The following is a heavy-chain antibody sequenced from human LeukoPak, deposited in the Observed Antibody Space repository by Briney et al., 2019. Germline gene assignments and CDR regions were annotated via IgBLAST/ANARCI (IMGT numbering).Heavy chain of an antibody. J-gene: IGHJ4*02. CDR3: ARDDYGGLNY. D-gene: IGHD4-23*01. V-gene: IGHV3-74*01. CDR2: INGDGSST. CDR1: GFTLSNYS. Sequence: GGSLRLSCAASGFTLSNYSMHWVRQAPGKGLVWVSRINGDGSSTSYADSVKGRFTISRDNAKNTLYMQMNSLRAEGTAVYYCARDDYGGLNYWGQGTLVTVSS.